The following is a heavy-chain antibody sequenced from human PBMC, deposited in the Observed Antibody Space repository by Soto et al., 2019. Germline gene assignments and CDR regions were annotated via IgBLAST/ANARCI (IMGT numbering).Heavy chain of an antibody. CDR2: ISGSGGST. Sequence: GGSLRLSCAASGFTFSSYAMSWVRQAPGKGLEWVSAISGSGGSTYYADSVKGRFTISRDNSKNTLYLQMNSLRAEDTAVYYCAKDNWGIAAAVGAFDIWGQGTMVTVSS. CDR1: GFTFSSYA. J-gene: IGHJ3*02. D-gene: IGHD6-13*01. CDR3: AKDNWGIAAAVGAFDI. V-gene: IGHV3-23*01.